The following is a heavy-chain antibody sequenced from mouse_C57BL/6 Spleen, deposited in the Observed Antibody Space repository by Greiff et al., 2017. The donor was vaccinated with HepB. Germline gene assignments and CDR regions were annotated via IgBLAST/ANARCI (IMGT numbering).Heavy chain of an antibody. CDR3: ARGNYGSSLYDMDY. V-gene: IGHV14-3*01. J-gene: IGHJ4*01. Sequence: DVQLQESVAELVRPGASVKLSCTASGFNIKNSYMHWVKQRPEQGLEWIGRIDPANGNTKYAPKFQGKATITADTSSNTAYLQLSSLTSEDAAIYCCARGNYGSSLYDMDYWGQGTSVTVSS. CDR2: IDPANGNT. CDR1: GFNIKNSY. D-gene: IGHD1-1*01.